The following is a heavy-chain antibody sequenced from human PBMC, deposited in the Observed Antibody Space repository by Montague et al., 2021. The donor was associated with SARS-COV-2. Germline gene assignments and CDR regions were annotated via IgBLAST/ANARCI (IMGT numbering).Heavy chain of an antibody. D-gene: IGHD6-13*01. CDR1: GDSVSLNSAT. CDR3: VRGIEAAGSNDY. CDR2: TYYRSMWKS. V-gene: IGHV6-1*01. Sequence: CAISGDSVSLNSATWNWIRQSPSRGLEWLGRTYYRSMWKSDYARSVKSRIAINPDTSKNQFSLQLSSVTPEDTALYYCVRGIEAAGSNDYWGQGTLVTVSS. J-gene: IGHJ4*02.